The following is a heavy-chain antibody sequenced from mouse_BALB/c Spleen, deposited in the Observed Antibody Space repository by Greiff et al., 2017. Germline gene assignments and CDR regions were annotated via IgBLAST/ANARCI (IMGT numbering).Heavy chain of an antibody. CDR2: ISSGSSTI. CDR3: ARGGGTGFAY. Sequence: EVERVESGGGLVQPGGSRKLSCAASGFTFSSFGMHWVRQAPEKGLEWVAYISSGSSTIYYADTVKGRFTISRDNPKNTLFLQMTSLRSEDTAMYYCARGGGTGFAYWGQGTLVTVSA. V-gene: IGHV5-17*02. J-gene: IGHJ3*01. D-gene: IGHD4-1*01. CDR1: GFTFSSFG.